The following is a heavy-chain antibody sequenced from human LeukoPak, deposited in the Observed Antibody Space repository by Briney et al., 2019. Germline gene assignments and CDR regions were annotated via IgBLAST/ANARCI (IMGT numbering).Heavy chain of an antibody. J-gene: IGHJ6*02. D-gene: IGHD2-2*01. CDR3: ARSGYCSSTSCYDRDYYYYGMDV. CDR1: GYTFTSYG. V-gene: IGHV1-46*01. Sequence: ASVKVSCKASGYTFTSYGISWVRQAPGQGLEWMGIINPSGGSTSYAQKFQGRVTMTRDTSTSTVYMELSSLRSEDTAVYYCARSGYCSSTSCYDRDYYYYGMDVWGQGTTVTVSS. CDR2: INPSGGST.